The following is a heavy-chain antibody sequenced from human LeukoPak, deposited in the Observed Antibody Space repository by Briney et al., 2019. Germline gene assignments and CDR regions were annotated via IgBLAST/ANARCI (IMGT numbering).Heavy chain of an antibody. CDR1: GFTFSSYA. J-gene: IGHJ4*02. CDR2: ISGSGGST. CDR3: AKDLGDNYAPGPYDY. V-gene: IGHV3-23*01. D-gene: IGHD2-2*01. Sequence: GGSLRLSCAASGFTFSSYAMSWVRQAPGKGLEWVSAISGSGGSTYYADSVKGRFTISRDNSKNTLYLQMNSLRAEDTAVYYCAKDLGDNYAPGPYDYWGQGTLVTVSS.